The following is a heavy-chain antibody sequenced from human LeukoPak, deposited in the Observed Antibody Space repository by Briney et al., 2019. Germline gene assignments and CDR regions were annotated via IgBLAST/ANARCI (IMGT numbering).Heavy chain of an antibody. CDR1: GYTFTGYY. J-gene: IGHJ6*02. CDR3: AREYCSSTSCYPPDV. CDR2: INPNSGGT. V-gene: IGHV1-2*02. D-gene: IGHD2-2*01. Sequence: ASVKVSCKASGYTFTGYYMHWVRQAPGQGLEWMGWINPNSGGTNYARKFQGRVTMTRDTSISTAYMELSRLRSDDTAVYYCAREYCSSTSCYPPDVWGQGTTVTVSS.